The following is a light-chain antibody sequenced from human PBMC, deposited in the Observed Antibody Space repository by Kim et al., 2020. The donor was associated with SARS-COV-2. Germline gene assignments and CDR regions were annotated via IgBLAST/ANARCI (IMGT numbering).Light chain of an antibody. V-gene: IGKV1-5*03. CDR2: KAS. J-gene: IGKJ1*01. Sequence: ASVGDRVTITGRASQSISSWLAWYQQKPGKAPKLLIYKASSLESGVPSRFSGSGSGTEFTLTISSLQPDDFATYYCQQYNSYSRTSGQGTKVDIK. CDR3: QQYNSYSRT. CDR1: QSISSW.